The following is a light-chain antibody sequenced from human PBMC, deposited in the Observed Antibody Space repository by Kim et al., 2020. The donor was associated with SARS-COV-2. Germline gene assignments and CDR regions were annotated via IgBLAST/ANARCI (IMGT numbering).Light chain of an antibody. CDR1: QDIANS. V-gene: IGKV1-27*01. CDR3: QKYISAPWT. Sequence: ASVGDRVTITCRASQDIANSLAWYQQEPGKVPKVLIYAASTLQSGVPSRFSGSGSGTEFTLTIGSLQTEDVATYYCQKYISAPWTFGPGTKVDIK. CDR2: AAS. J-gene: IGKJ1*01.